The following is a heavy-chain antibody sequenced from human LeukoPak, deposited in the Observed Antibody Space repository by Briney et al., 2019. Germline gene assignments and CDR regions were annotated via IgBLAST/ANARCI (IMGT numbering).Heavy chain of an antibody. CDR2: INQDASEI. V-gene: IGHV3-7*01. Sequence: GGSLRLSCAASGFTFSTYWMNWYRQAPGKGLEWVGNINQDASEINYVDSVRGRFTISRDNAKNSLHLQMNSLRAEDTAAYYCATDRDNSDWQKRFDSWGQGTLVTVSS. D-gene: IGHD2-21*02. J-gene: IGHJ4*02. CDR3: ATDRDNSDWQKRFDS. CDR1: GFTFSTYW.